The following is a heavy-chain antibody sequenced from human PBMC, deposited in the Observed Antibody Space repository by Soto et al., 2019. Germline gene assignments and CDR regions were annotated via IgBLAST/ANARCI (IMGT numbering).Heavy chain of an antibody. CDR3: ARGTGLNDGSDL. J-gene: IGHJ3*01. CDR1: GYTFSNYG. Sequence: QVHLVQSGGEVKKPGASVKISCQTSGYTFSNYGITWVRQAPGQGLEWVGWVNGDSGNTNYAQNMEGRVTMTTDASTATADMELRNLRSDDTAKYYCARGTGLNDGSDLWGQGTVVSVSS. CDR2: VNGDSGNT. V-gene: IGHV1-18*01.